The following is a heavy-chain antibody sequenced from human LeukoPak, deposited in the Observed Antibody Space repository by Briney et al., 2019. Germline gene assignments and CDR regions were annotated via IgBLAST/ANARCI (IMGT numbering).Heavy chain of an antibody. D-gene: IGHD2-21*01. J-gene: IGHJ4*02. Sequence: PGGSLRLSCAASGFAFSTYSMNWVRQAPGKGLEWVSSISSGGTYKYYADSAKGRFTISRDNAKMLVYLQMNSLRDEDTGLYYCEREHTLNDYWGQGTLVTVSS. CDR1: GFAFSTYS. V-gene: IGHV3-21*01. CDR2: ISSGGTYK. CDR3: EREHTLNDY.